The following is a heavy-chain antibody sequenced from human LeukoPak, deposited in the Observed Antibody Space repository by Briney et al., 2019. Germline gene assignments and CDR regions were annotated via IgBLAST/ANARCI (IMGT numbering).Heavy chain of an antibody. V-gene: IGHV5-51*01. J-gene: IGHJ4*02. CDR2: IYPGDSDT. D-gene: IGHD2-21*01. Sequence: GESLKISCKGSGYSFTSYWIGLVRQMPGKGLEWMGIIYPGDSDTRYSPSFQGQVTISADKSISTACLQWSSLKASDTAMYYCARRRAYCGGDCYARVYYFDYWGQGTLVTVSS. CDR3: ARRRAYCGGDCYARVYYFDY. CDR1: GYSFTSYW.